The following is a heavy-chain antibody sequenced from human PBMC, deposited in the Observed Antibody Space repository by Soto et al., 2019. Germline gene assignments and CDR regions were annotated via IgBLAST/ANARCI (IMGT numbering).Heavy chain of an antibody. J-gene: IGHJ4*02. CDR2: IIPILGIA. D-gene: IGHD6-13*01. V-gene: IGHV1-69*02. Sequence: QVQLVQSGAEVKKPGSSVKVSCKASGGTFSSYTISWMRQAPGQGLEWMGRIIPILGIANYAQKFQGRVTITADKSTSTAYMELSSLRSEDTAVYYCASRVSSSWSYFDYWGQGTLVTVSS. CDR1: GGTFSSYT. CDR3: ASRVSSSWSYFDY.